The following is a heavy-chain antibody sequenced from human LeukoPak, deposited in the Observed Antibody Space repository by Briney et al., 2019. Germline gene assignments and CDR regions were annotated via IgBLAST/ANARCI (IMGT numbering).Heavy chain of an antibody. CDR1: GYIFTGYY. J-gene: IGHJ6*02. V-gene: IGHV1-2*07. D-gene: IGHD3-10*01. CDR3: ARGGVIRGVVNFYYGMDV. CDR2: ISPNKGGT. Sequence: ASVKVSCTTSGYIFTGYYIHWVRQAPGQGLEWLGWISPNKGGTNSAHKFQGRVTLTRDASINTAYMELSNLTSGDTAVYFCARGGVIRGVVNFYYGMDVWGQGTVVTISS.